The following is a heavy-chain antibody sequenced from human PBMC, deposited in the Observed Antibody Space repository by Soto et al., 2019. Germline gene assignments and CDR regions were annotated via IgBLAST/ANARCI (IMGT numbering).Heavy chain of an antibody. CDR1: GDSFSSGDYK. Sequence: QVQLQESGPGLVKPSQTLSLTCTVSGDSFSSGDYKWSWIRQPPGKGLEWIGYIYYSGYTYNNPSLKSRLTMSVDTSKNQFSLKLRSVTAADTAVYYCARSGDYVGFDYWGQGTLVTVSS. D-gene: IGHD4-17*01. CDR2: IYYSGYT. CDR3: ARSGDYVGFDY. V-gene: IGHV4-30-4*01. J-gene: IGHJ4*02.